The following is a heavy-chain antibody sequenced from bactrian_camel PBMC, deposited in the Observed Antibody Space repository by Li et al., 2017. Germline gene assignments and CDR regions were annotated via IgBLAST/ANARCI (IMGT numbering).Heavy chain of an antibody. Sequence: HVQLVESGGGSVQAGGSLRLSCAASGHPHSSYCMGWFRQAPGKGREGVATIDSDGSTEYADFVKGRFTISKDNAKNTLYLQLNSLTTEDTAMYYCAKDSRPYGSGRSAGARGKGTQVTVS. V-gene: IGHV3S1*01. CDR2: IDSDGST. D-gene: IGHD2*01. CDR3: AKDSRPYGSGRSAGA. CDR1: GHPHSSYC. J-gene: IGHJ4*01.